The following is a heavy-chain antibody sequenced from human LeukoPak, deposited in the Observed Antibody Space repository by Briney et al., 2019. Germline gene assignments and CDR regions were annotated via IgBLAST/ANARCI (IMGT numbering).Heavy chain of an antibody. CDR3: ARVDTAMVILYDAFDI. V-gene: IGHV3-21*01. CDR2: IGSSSSYI. D-gene: IGHD5-18*01. CDR1: GFTFSGYS. Sequence: GGSLRLSCAASGFTFSGYSMNWVRPAPGKGLEWVSSIGSSSSYIYYADSVKGRFTISRDNAENSLYLQMNSLRAEDTAVYYCARVDTAMVILYDAFDIWGQGTMVTVSS. J-gene: IGHJ3*02.